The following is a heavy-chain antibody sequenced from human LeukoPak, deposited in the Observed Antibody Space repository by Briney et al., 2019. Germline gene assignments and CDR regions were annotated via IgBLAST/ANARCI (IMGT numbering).Heavy chain of an antibody. CDR1: GFSRSRYW. V-gene: IGHV3-7*01. CDR3: APSP. CDR2: INTDGSEK. J-gene: IGHJ5*02. Sequence: PGGSLRLSCVASGFSRSRYWINWVRQAPGKGLEWVANINTDGSEKYYGNSVNGRFTISRDNAKNSVYLQMNSLRVEDTAIYYCAPSPWGQGTLDTVSS.